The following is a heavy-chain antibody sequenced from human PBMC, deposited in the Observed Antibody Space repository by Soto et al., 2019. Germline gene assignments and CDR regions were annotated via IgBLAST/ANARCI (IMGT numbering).Heavy chain of an antibody. CDR1: GFTFSGSA. CDR2: IRSKANSYAT. V-gene: IGHV3-73*02. J-gene: IGHJ4*02. CDR3: TAWNSGSQTDY. Sequence: EVQLVESGGGLVQPGGSLKLSCAASGFTFSGSAMHWVRQASGKGLEWVGRIRSKANSYATAYAASVKGRFTISRDDSKNTAYLQMNSLKTEDTAMYYCTAWNSGSQTDYWGQGTLVTVSS. D-gene: IGHD1-26*01.